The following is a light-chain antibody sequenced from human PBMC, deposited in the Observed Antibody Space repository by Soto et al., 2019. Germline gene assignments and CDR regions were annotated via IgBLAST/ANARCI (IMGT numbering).Light chain of an antibody. J-gene: IGLJ1*01. V-gene: IGLV2-11*01. CDR3: CSYAGSHTWV. CDR2: DVT. Sequence: QSVLTQPRSVSGSPGQSVTISCTGSNSDVGAYKFVSWLQHNPGEAPKVMIYDVTQRPSGVPDRFSGTKSGNTASLTISGLQAQDEADYYCCSYAGSHTWVFGSGTKVTVL. CDR1: NSDVGAYKF.